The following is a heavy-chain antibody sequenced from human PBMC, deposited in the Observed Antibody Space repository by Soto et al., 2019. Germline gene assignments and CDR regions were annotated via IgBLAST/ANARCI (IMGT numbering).Heavy chain of an antibody. Sequence: PGGSLRLSCAASGFTFSSYGMHWVRQAPGKGLEWVAVISYDGSNKYYADSVKGRFTISRDNSKNSLYPQMNSLRAEDTAVYFCARIDKRAFDYWGQGTLVTVSS. J-gene: IGHJ4*02. D-gene: IGHD3-9*01. V-gene: IGHV3-30*03. CDR3: ARIDKRAFDY. CDR1: GFTFSSYG. CDR2: ISYDGSNK.